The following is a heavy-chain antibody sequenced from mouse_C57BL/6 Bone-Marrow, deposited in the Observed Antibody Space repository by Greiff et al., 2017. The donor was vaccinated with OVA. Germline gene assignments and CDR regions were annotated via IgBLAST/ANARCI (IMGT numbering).Heavy chain of an antibody. V-gene: IGHV1-9*01. J-gene: IGHJ1*03. CDR1: GYTFTGYW. CDR3: ARDGNYYGGVYWYFDV. Sequence: QVQLKESGAELMKPGASVKLSCKATGYTFTGYWIEWVKQRPGHGLEWIGEILPGSGSTNYNEKFKGKATFTADTSSNTAYMQLSSLTTEDSAIYYGARDGNYYGGVYWYFDVWGTGTTVTVSS. CDR2: ILPGSGST. D-gene: IGHD2-1*01.